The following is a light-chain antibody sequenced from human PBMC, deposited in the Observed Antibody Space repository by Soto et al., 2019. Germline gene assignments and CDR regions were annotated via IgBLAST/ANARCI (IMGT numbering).Light chain of an antibody. CDR1: QSISSW. V-gene: IGKV1-5*01. J-gene: IGKJ1*01. CDR3: QQYNSYSGT. CDR2: DAS. Sequence: DIQMTQSPSTLSASVGDRFTMTCRASQSISSWLAWYQQKPGKAPKLLIYDASSLESGVPSRFSGSGSGTEFTLTISSLQPDDFATYYCQQYNSYSGTFGQGTKVDI.